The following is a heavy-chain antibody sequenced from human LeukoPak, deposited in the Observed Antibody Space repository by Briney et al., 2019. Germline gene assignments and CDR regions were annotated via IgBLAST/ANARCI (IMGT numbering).Heavy chain of an antibody. CDR2: IGTGGDI. CDR3: ARGGIAVSGIDLEDY. V-gene: IGHV3-13*01. J-gene: IGHJ4*02. D-gene: IGHD6-19*01. Sequence: GGSLRLSCAASGFTFSRCDMFWFRQVQGKGLEWVSTIGTGGDIYYSDSVKGRFTISRENAKNSLYLQMNSLSAGDTAVYFCARGGIAVSGIDLEDYWGQGTLVTVSS. CDR1: GFTFSRCD.